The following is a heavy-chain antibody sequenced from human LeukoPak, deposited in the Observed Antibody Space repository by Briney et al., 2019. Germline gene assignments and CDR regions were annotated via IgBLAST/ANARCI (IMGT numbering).Heavy chain of an antibody. CDR1: GFTFSSYA. CDR2: ISGSGGST. J-gene: IGHJ4*02. Sequence: PGGSLRLSCAASGFTFSSYAMSWVRQALGKGLEWVAAISGSGGSTCYADSVKGRFTISRDNSKNTLYLQMNSLRAEDTAVYYCARGWYYDSSGYYYGRQRGEDRDFDYWGQGTLVTVSS. D-gene: IGHD3-22*01. V-gene: IGHV3-23*01. CDR3: ARGWYYDSSGYYYGRQRGEDRDFDY.